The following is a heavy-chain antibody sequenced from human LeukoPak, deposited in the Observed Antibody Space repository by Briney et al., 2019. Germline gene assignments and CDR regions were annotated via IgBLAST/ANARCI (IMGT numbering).Heavy chain of an antibody. CDR1: GFTFSSYG. CDR3: ARGKTSRYYYYGMDV. V-gene: IGHV3-30*03. CDR2: ISYDGSNK. J-gene: IGHJ6*02. Sequence: GGSLRLSCAASGFTFSSYGMHWVRQAPGKGLEWVAVISYDGSNKGYADSVKGRFTLSRDNSKNTLYLQMNTLRAEDTALYYCARGKTSRYYYYGMDVWGQGTTVTVSS.